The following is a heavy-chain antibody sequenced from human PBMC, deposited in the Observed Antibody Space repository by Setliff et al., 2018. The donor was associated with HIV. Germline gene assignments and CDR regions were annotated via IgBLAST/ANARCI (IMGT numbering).Heavy chain of an antibody. CDR2: ISVYNGNT. CDR1: PYTFSSYV. CDR3: ATQRDIVMVPGQGGFDI. D-gene: IGHD2-2*01. Sequence: ASVKVSCKASPYTFSSYVINWVRQVPGQGLEWMGRISVYNGNTIYAQKLQGRVIMTTDTSTSTAYMELRSLRSDDTAMYYCATQRDIVMVPGQGGFDIWAQGTMVTVSS. J-gene: IGHJ3*02. V-gene: IGHV1-18*01.